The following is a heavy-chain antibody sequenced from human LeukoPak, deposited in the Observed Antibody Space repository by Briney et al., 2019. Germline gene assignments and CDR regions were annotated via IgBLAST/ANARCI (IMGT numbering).Heavy chain of an antibody. D-gene: IGHD1-1*01. Sequence: GASVKVSCKVSGYTLTELSMHWVRQAPGKGLEWMGGFDPEDGETIYAQKFQGRVTMTGDTSTDTAYMELSSLRSEDTAVYYCATLLNWNDAFGWFDPWGQGTLVTVSS. CDR2: FDPEDGET. CDR1: GYTLTELS. CDR3: ATLLNWNDAFGWFDP. J-gene: IGHJ5*02. V-gene: IGHV1-24*01.